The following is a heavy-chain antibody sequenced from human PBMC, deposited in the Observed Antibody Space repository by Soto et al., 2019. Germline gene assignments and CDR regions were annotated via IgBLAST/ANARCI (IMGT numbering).Heavy chain of an antibody. CDR1: EFTFTRYS. CDR3: ARESEDLTSNFDY. CDR2: ISSTTNYI. V-gene: IGHV3-21*06. J-gene: IGHJ4*02. Sequence: SGGSLRLSCAASEFTFTRYSMNWVRQAPGKGLEWVSSISSTTNYIYYGDSMKGRFTISRDNAKNSLYLEMNSLRAEDTAVYYCARESEDLTSNFDYWGQGTLVTVSS.